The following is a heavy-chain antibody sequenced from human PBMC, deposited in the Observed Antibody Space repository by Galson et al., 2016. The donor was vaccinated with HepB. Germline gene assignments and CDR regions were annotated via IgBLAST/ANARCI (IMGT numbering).Heavy chain of an antibody. CDR3: ARHEVAAPTGFEY. CDR2: IYPGDSDT. J-gene: IGHJ4*02. D-gene: IGHD5-12*01. V-gene: IGHV5-51*01. Sequence: QSGAEVKKPGESLKISCRGSGYRFSSYWIAWVRQMPGKGLEWMGIIYPGDSDTRYSPSFQGQVTISVDKSINTASLQWSSLKASDSATYSCARHEVAAPTGFEYWRQGTRVTVSS. CDR1: GYRFSSYW.